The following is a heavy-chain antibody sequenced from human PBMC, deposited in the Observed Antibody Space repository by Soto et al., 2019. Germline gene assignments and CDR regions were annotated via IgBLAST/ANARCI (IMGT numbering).Heavy chain of an antibody. D-gene: IGHD1-20*01. Sequence: GGSLRLSCAASGFTFSSYAMHWVRQAPGKGLEWVAVISYDGSNKYYADSVKGRFTISRDNSKNTLYLQMNSLRAEDTAVYYCAREGITGNSVPRFRYFDYWGQGTLVTVSS. CDR2: ISYDGSNK. J-gene: IGHJ4*02. CDR1: GFTFSSYA. CDR3: AREGITGNSVPRFRYFDY. V-gene: IGHV3-30-3*01.